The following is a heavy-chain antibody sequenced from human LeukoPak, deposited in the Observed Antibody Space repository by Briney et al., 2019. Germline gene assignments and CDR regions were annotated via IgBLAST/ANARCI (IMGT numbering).Heavy chain of an antibody. Sequence: GASVKVSCKASGHTSTTYAIHWVRQAPGQGLEWMGWINAGNGNIKYSQKLQGRVTITGDTSASTAYMELRSLRSDDTAVYYCARGLWFGEIDYGMDVWGQGTTVTVSS. D-gene: IGHD3-10*01. CDR2: INAGNGNI. CDR1: GHTSTTYA. V-gene: IGHV1-3*01. CDR3: ARGLWFGEIDYGMDV. J-gene: IGHJ6*02.